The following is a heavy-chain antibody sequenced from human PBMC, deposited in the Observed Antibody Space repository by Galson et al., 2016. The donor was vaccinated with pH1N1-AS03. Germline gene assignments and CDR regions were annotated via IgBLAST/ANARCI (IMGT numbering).Heavy chain of an antibody. CDR3: TREWKFTHHYYGMDV. D-gene: IGHD1-1*01. J-gene: IGHJ6*02. V-gene: IGHV3-64*02. CDR2: ISDTGGRT. CDR1: GFIFSDYA. Sequence: SLRLSCAASGFIFSDYAIYRVRQAPGKGLEFVSGISDTGGRTYYADSVKGRFTISRDNSENTVFLQMGSLSPEDVAVYYCTREWKFTHHYYGMDVWGQGTTVTVSS.